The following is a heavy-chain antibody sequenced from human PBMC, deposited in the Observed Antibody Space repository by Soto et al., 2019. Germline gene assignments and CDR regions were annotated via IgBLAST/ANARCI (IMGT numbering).Heavy chain of an antibody. CDR2: IYPGDSDT. Sequence: GESLKISCKGSGYSFTSYRIGWVRQMPGKGLEWMGIIYPGDSDTRYSPSVQGQVTISADKSISTAYLQWSSLKASNTAMYYCARLRSSGWSVGDYWGQGTLVTVSS. CDR1: GYSFTSYR. D-gene: IGHD6-19*01. V-gene: IGHV5-51*01. CDR3: ARLRSSGWSVGDY. J-gene: IGHJ4*02.